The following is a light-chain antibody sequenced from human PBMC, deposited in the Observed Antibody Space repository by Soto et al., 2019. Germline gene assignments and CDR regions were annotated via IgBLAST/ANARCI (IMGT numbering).Light chain of an antibody. V-gene: IGKV3-20*01. CDR1: QSVRSER. J-gene: IGKJ5*01. CDR3: QEYDGAPPIT. Sequence: IVLTQSPDTLSFSPGEIATLSCSSSQSVRSERLAWYQQKRGQAPTLLIFDASSRASGTPERFSGSGSGTDFTLTISRLEPEDFAVYYCQEYDGAPPITFGLGTRLEIK. CDR2: DAS.